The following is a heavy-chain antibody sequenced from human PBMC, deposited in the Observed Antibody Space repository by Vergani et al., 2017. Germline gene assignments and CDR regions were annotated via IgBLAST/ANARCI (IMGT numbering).Heavy chain of an antibody. CDR3: AKSPNFNNRPTDY. CDR1: GFIFSSHA. CDR2: ISGSGAST. J-gene: IGHJ4*02. D-gene: IGHD1/OR15-1a*01. V-gene: IGHV3-23*01. Sequence: EVQLLESGGGVVQPGGSLRLSCAASGFIFSSHAMTWVRQAPGKGLEWVSTISGSGASTYYADSVKGRFSISRDNSKNTLLLQMNSLRAKDTAVYYWAKSPNFNNRPTDYWGQGTLVTVSS.